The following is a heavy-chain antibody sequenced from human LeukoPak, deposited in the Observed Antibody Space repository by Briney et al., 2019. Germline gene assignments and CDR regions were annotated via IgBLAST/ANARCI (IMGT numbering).Heavy chain of an antibody. V-gene: IGHV4-31*03. J-gene: IGHJ4*02. CDR3: ARGRVIWATVNTGLDY. Sequence: SEGLSLTCTVSGGSISSGGYYWSWIRQHPGKGLEWLVFIYYRVSNYYNPSLKIRVTISVDTSKNQFSLKLSSVTAADRAVYYCARGRVIWATVNTGLDYWGQGTLVTVSS. D-gene: IGHD4-17*01. CDR2: IYYRVSN. CDR1: GGSISSGGYY.